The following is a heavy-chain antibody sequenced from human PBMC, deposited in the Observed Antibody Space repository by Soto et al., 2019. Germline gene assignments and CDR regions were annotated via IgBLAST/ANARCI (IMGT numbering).Heavy chain of an antibody. J-gene: IGHJ6*02. CDR1: GYSFTSYL. CDR2: IYPGDSDT. V-gene: IGHV5-51*01. CDR3: ARHGRYSSSWYESHYYGMDV. Sequence: GESLKISCKGSGYSFTSYLIGWVRQMPGKGLEWMGIIYPGDSDTRYSPSFQGQVTISADKSISTAYLQWSSLKASDTAMYYCARHGRYSSSWYESHYYGMDVWGQGTTVTVSS. D-gene: IGHD6-13*01.